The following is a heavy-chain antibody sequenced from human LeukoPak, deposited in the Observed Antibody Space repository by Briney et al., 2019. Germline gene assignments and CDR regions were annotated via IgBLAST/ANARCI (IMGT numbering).Heavy chain of an antibody. CDR3: ARDSSGYCSSTSCYKTTVTTGHLHAFDI. V-gene: IGHV1-18*01. J-gene: IGHJ3*02. Sequence: ASVKVSCKASGYTFTSYGISWVRQAPGQGLEWMGWISAYNGNTNYAQKLQGRVTMTTDTSTGTAYMELSSLRSEDTAVYYCARDSSGYCSSTSCYKTTVTTGHLHAFDIWGQGTMVTVSS. CDR2: ISAYNGNT. D-gene: IGHD2-2*01. CDR1: GYTFTSYG.